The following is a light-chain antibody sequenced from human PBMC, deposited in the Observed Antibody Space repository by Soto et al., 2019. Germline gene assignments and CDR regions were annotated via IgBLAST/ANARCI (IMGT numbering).Light chain of an antibody. CDR3: QQRSNWPPWT. V-gene: IGKV3-11*01. Sequence: ENVFTQSPAPLSLSPGERTTLSRRASQSVSSYLAWYQQKPGQAPRLLIYDASNRATGIPARFSGSGSGTDFTLTISSLEPEDFAVYYCQQRSNWPPWTFGQGTKV. CDR2: DAS. CDR1: QSVSSY. J-gene: IGKJ1*01.